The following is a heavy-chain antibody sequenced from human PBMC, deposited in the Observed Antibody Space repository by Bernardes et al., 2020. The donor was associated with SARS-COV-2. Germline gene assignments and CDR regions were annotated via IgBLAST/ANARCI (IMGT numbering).Heavy chain of an antibody. CDR3: ARDWGRIAAAEVEYYYYYYGMDV. V-gene: IGHV3-7*03. D-gene: IGHD6-13*01. J-gene: IGHJ6*02. CDR1: GFTFSSYW. Sequence: GGFLRLSCAASGFTFSSYWMSWVRQAPGKGLEWVANIKQDGSEKYYVDSVKGRFTISRDNAKNSLYLQMNSLRAEDTAVYYCARDWGRIAAAEVEYYYYYYGMDVWGQGTTVTVSS. CDR2: IKQDGSEK.